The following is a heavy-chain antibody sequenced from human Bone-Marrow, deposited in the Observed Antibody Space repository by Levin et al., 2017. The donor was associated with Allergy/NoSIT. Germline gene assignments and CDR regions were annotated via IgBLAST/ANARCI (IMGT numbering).Heavy chain of an antibody. CDR3: ARDSGGVSAYNADY. J-gene: IGHJ4*02. D-gene: IGHD3-16*01. V-gene: IGHV1-2*02. CDR2: INPNSGGT. CDR1: GYTFAGYY. Sequence: ASVKVSCKASGYTFAGYYIHWVRQAPGQGLEWMGWINPNSGGTNYALKFQGRVTLTRDRSISTAYMEVNRLRSDDTAVYYCARDSGGVSAYNADYWGQGTLVTVSS.